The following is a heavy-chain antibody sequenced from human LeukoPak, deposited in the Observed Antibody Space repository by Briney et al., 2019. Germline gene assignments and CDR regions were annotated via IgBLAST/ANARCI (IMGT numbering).Heavy chain of an antibody. CDR1: GFTFSGYW. CDR2: INTDGSST. J-gene: IGHJ5*02. V-gene: IGHV3-74*01. CDR3: AREISSSLDP. Sequence: GGSLRLSCAASGFTFSGYWMHWARHAPGKGLVWVSHINTDGSSTTYADSVKGRFTMSRDNAKNTLYLQMNSLRVEDTAVYYRAREISSSLDPWGQGTLVTVSS. D-gene: IGHD2-2*01.